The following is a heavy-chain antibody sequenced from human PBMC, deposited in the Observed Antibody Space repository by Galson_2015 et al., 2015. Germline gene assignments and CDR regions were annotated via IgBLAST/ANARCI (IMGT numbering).Heavy chain of an antibody. V-gene: IGHV1-18*01. J-gene: IGHJ5*02. CDR1: GYTFTSYG. Sequence: SVKVSCKASGYTFTSYGISWVRQAPGQGLEWMGWISAYNGNTNYAQKLQGRVTMTTDTSTSTAYMELRSLRSDDTAVYYCARLMFGFWSEPFFDPWGQGTLVTVSS. D-gene: IGHD3-3*01. CDR3: ARLMFGFWSEPFFDP. CDR2: ISAYNGNT.